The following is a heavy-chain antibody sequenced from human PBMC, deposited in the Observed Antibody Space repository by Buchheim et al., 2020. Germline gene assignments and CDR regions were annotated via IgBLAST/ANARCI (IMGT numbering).Heavy chain of an antibody. D-gene: IGHD3-22*01. Sequence: QVQLVESGGGVVQPGRSLRLSCAASGFTFSSYGMHWVRQAPGKGLEWVAVIWYDGSNKYYADSVKGRFTISRDNSTTTLYLQMNSLRAEDTAVYYCAREGYYYDSSDPVWFDPWGQGTL. V-gene: IGHV3-33*01. J-gene: IGHJ5*02. CDR3: AREGYYYDSSDPVWFDP. CDR1: GFTFSSYG. CDR2: IWYDGSNK.